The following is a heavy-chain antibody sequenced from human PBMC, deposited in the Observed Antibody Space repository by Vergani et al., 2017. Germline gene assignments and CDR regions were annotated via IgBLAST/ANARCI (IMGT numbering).Heavy chain of an antibody. CDR2: IIPIFGTA. D-gene: IGHD1-26*01. V-gene: IGHV1-69*13. Sequence: QVQLLQSGAAVRKPGSSVTVSCKASGGTFSSYAISWVRQAPGQGLEWMGRIIPIFGTANYAQKFQGRVTITADESTSTAYMELSSLRSEDTAVYYCARGGSGSFGYFDYWGQGTLVTVSS. J-gene: IGHJ4*02. CDR3: ARGGSGSFGYFDY. CDR1: GGTFSSYA.